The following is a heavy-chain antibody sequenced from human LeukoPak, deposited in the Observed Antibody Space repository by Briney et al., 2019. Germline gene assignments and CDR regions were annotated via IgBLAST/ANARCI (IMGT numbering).Heavy chain of an antibody. CDR3: ARDKGDYDTSGSLFVF. Sequence: GGSLRLSCAASGFTFSRYWVSWVRQAPRKGLEWVANIKQDGSETYYVDSVKGRFTISRDNAKNSLYLQMNSLRAEDTAVYYCARDKGDYDTSGSLFVFGGQGTLVTVSS. CDR2: IKQDGSET. D-gene: IGHD3-22*01. V-gene: IGHV3-7*03. CDR1: GFTFSRYW. J-gene: IGHJ4*02.